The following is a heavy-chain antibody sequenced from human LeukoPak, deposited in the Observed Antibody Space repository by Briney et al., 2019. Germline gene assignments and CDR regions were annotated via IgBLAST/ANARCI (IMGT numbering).Heavy chain of an antibody. CDR2: TYHTGST. V-gene: IGHV4-59*02. J-gene: IGHJ4*02. CDR1: GGPVTEYY. D-gene: IGHD1-26*01. Sequence: SETLSLTCSVSGGPVTEYYLSWIRQPPGKGLEWIGYTYHTGSTNYSPSLKSRVTMSVDASRNQFSLKLVSVTAADTAVYYCARDRGSTGYYYLDSWGQGILVTVSS. CDR3: ARDRGSTGYYYLDS.